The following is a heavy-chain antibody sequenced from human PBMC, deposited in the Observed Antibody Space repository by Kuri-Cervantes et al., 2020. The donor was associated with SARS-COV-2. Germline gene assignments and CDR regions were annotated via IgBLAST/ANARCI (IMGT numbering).Heavy chain of an antibody. CDR2: IIPIFGTA. CDR1: GYTFTGYY. V-gene: IGHV1-69*05. CDR3: ASTILGLNSSGWYGYFDY. D-gene: IGHD6-19*01. J-gene: IGHJ4*02. Sequence: SVKVSCKASGYTFTGYYMHWVRQAPGQGLEWMGGIIPIFGTANYAQKFQGRVTITTDESTSTAYMELSSLRSEDTAAYYCASTILGLNSSGWYGYFDYWGQGTLVTVSS.